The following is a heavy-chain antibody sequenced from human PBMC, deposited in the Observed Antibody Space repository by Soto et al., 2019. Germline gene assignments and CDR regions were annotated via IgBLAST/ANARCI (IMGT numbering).Heavy chain of an antibody. CDR2: IYHSGST. Sequence: SETLSLTCAVSGGSISSSNWWSWVRQPPGKGLEWIGEIYHSGSTNYNPSLKSRVTISVGKSKNQFSLKLSSVTAADTAVYYCARRRGSSYNYGMDVWGQGTTVTVSS. CDR3: ARRRGSSYNYGMDV. J-gene: IGHJ6*02. V-gene: IGHV4-4*02. D-gene: IGHD6-6*01. CDR1: GGSISSSNW.